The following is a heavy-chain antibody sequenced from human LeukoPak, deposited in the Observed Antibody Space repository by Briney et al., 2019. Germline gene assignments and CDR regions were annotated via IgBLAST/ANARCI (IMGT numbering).Heavy chain of an antibody. CDR1: GFTFSSYA. CDR3: ARVSYSSVFDY. V-gene: IGHV3-30-3*01. CDR2: ISYDGSNK. J-gene: IGHJ4*02. D-gene: IGHD6-19*01. Sequence: GGSLRLSCAASGFTFSSYAMHWVRQAPGKGLEWVAVISYDGSNKYYADSVKGRFTISRDNSKNTLYLQMSSLRAEDTAVYYCARVSYSSVFDYWGQGTLVTVSS.